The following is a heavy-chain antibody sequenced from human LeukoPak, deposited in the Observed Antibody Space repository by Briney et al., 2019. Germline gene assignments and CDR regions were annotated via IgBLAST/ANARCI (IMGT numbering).Heavy chain of an antibody. D-gene: IGHD6-13*01. CDR3: ARDYGIAAAEGGY. Sequence: PSQTLSLTCTVSGGSISSGGYYWSWIRQHPGKGLEWIGYIYYSGGTYYNPSLKSRVTISVDTSKNQFSLKLSSVTAADTAVYYCARDYGIAAAEGGYWGQGTLVTVSS. CDR2: IYYSGGT. CDR1: GGSISSGGYY. V-gene: IGHV4-31*03. J-gene: IGHJ4*02.